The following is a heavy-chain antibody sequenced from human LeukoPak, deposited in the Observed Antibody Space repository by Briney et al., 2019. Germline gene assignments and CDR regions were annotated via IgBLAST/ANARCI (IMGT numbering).Heavy chain of an antibody. CDR3: AKDLVVGATVTLIDY. J-gene: IGHJ4*02. Sequence: PGGSLRLSCAASGFTFSSYAMSWVRQAPGNGLEWVSAISGSGGSTYYADSVKGRFTISRDNSKNTLYLQMNSLRAEDTAVYYCAKDLVVGATVTLIDYWGQGTLVTVSS. CDR1: GFTFSSYA. CDR2: ISGSGGST. D-gene: IGHD2-21*01. V-gene: IGHV3-23*01.